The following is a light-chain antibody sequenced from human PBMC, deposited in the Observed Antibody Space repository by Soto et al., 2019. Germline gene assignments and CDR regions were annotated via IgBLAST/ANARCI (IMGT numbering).Light chain of an antibody. CDR3: QQYNNGLMWA. Sequence: EILMTQSPATLSVSPGERAILSCRASQSVSSNLAWYQQKPGQAPRLLIHGASTRATGVPARFSGSGSGTEFTLTISSLLPEDFAVYYCQQYNNGLMWALGQGTKVDIK. J-gene: IGKJ1*01. CDR2: GAS. CDR1: QSVSSN. V-gene: IGKV3-15*01.